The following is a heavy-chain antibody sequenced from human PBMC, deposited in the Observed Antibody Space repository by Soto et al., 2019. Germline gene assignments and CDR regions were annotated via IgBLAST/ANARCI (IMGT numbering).Heavy chain of an antibody. CDR1: GYSFTTSY. D-gene: IGHD3-22*01. CDR3: ARGTSQSDYYDSQAAGMDV. J-gene: IGHJ6*02. V-gene: IGHV1-46*01. Sequence: ASVKVSCKASGYSFTTSYMHWVRQAPGQGLEWMGIINANGGTTNYAQKFQGRVTITRDTSTSTAYMELSSLRSEDTAVYYCARGTSQSDYYDSQAAGMDVWGQGTTVTVSS. CDR2: INANGGTT.